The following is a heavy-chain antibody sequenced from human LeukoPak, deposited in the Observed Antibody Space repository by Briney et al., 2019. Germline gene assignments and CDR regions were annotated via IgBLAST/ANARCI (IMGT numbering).Heavy chain of an antibody. D-gene: IGHD1-26*01. V-gene: IGHV4-34*01. CDR3: ARGYGGSPTEFDY. Sequence: SETLSLTCAVYGGSFSGYYWSWIRQPPGKGLEWIGEINHSGSTNYNPSLKSRVTISVDTSKNQFSLKLSSVTAADTAVYYCARGYGGSPTEFDYWGQGTLVTVSS. CDR2: INHSGST. CDR1: GGSFSGYY. J-gene: IGHJ4*02.